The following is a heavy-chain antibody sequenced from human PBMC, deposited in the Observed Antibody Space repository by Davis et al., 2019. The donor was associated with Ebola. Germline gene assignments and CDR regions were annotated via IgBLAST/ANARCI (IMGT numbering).Heavy chain of an antibody. CDR2: ISVTGADI. V-gene: IGHV3-23*01. J-gene: IGHJ4*02. D-gene: IGHD2-8*01. Sequence: PGGSLRLSCAASGFTFSNYAMSWVRQATGGGLEWVAGISVTGADIKYADSVRGRFSISRDDSKNTLYLQMDSLRAEDTAVFYCAEGGTNNFLGANWGQGTLVTVSS. CDR1: GFTFSNYA. CDR3: AEGGTNNFLGAN.